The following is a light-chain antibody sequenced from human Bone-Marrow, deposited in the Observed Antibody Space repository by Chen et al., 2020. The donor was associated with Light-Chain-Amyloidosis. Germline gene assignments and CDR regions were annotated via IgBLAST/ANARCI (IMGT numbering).Light chain of an antibody. CDR1: TSNIGNNF. CDR2: DNN. CDR3: GTWDIRLGTVM. Sequence: QSVLTQPPSVSAAPGQTVTISCPGSTSNIGNNFVSWYQQFPGTAPKLLIYDNNRRPSGIPDRFSGSKSGTSATLGITGLQTGDEADYYCGTWDIRLGTVMFGGGTKLTVL. J-gene: IGLJ3*02. V-gene: IGLV1-51*01.